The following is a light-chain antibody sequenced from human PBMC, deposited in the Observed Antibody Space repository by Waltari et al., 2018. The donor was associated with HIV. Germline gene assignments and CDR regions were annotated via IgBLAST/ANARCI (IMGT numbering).Light chain of an antibody. CDR1: SGHSSNA. Sequence: QPVLTQPPSASGSLGASVKLPSTPSSGHSSNAIALHQQQPEKGPRFLMKVNRDGSHNRGAGIPDRFAGSTYGAERYLTISSLQSEDEADYYCQTWGTGIAVFGGGTKLTVL. CDR3: QTWGTGIAV. CDR2: VNRDGSH. V-gene: IGLV4-69*01. J-gene: IGLJ3*02.